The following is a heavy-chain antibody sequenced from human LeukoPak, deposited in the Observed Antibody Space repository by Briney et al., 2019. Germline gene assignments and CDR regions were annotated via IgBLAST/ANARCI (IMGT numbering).Heavy chain of an antibody. V-gene: IGHV1-18*01. CDR3: ARDARWALVGATSNWFDP. CDR2: ISAYNGNT. CDR1: GYTLTSYG. Sequence: ASVKVSCKPSGYTLTSYGISWVSQAPGQGLGCMGWISAYNGNTNYAQKHQGRVTMPTDTSTSTAYMELSSLRSEDTAVYYCARDARWALVGATSNWFDPWGQGTLVTVSS. D-gene: IGHD1-26*01. J-gene: IGHJ5*02.